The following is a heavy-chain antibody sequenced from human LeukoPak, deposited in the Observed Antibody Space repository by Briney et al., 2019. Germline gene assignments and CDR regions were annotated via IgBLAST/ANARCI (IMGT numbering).Heavy chain of an antibody. V-gene: IGHV3-30*02. J-gene: IGHJ4*02. CDR3: AKDHRLVLLWFGELKNYGSYFDY. CDR2: IRYDGSNK. D-gene: IGHD3-10*01. CDR1: GFTFSSYE. Sequence: PGGSLRLSCAASGFTFSSYEMNWVRQAPGKGLEWVAFIRYDGSNKYYADSVKGRFTISRDNSKNTLYLQMNSLRAEDTAVYYCAKDHRLVLLWFGELKNYGSYFDYWGQGTLVTVSS.